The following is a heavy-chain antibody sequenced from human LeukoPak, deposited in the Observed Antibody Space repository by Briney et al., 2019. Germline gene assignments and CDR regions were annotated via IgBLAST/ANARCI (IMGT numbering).Heavy chain of an antibody. CDR1: GGSISSYY. J-gene: IGHJ6*02. CDR3: ARDRPVDYGMDV. V-gene: IGHV4-59*12. CDR2: IYYSGST. Sequence: SETLSLTCTVSGGSISSYYWSWIRQPPGKGLEWIGYIYYSGSTNYNPSLKSRVTISVDTSKNQFSLKLSSVTAADTAVYYCARDRPVDYGMDVWGQGTTVTVSS. D-gene: IGHD4-23*01.